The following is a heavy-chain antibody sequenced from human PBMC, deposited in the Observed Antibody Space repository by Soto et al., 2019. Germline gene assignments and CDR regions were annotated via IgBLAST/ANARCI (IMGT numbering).Heavy chain of an antibody. D-gene: IGHD6-6*01. V-gene: IGHV1-18*01. J-gene: IGHJ4*02. CDR2: ISGYNGNT. Sequence: GASVKVSCKASGDTFTSNALDCVRQAPGQGLEWMGWISGYNGNTNYAERLQGRVTMTTDTSTSTAYMELRSLRYDDTAVYYCAREGQLGYWGQGTPVTVSS. CDR3: AREGQLGY. CDR1: GDTFTSNA.